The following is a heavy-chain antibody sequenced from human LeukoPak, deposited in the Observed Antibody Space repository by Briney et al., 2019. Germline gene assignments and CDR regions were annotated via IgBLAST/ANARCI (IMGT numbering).Heavy chain of an antibody. Sequence: SETLSLTCTVSGGSISSYYWSWIRQPPGKGLEWIGYICYSRSTNYNPSLKSRVTISVDTSKNQFSLKLSSVTAADTAVYYCARGHGEYYDFWSGYYTYWFDPWGQGTLVTVSS. J-gene: IGHJ5*02. D-gene: IGHD3-3*01. CDR2: ICYSRST. CDR1: GGSISSYY. CDR3: ARGHGEYYDFWSGYYTYWFDP. V-gene: IGHV4-59*01.